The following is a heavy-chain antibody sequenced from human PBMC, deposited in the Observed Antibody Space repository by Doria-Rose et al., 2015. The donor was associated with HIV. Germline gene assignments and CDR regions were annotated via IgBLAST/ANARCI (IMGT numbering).Heavy chain of an antibody. Sequence: SGPVLVKPTETLTLTCTVSGVSLSSPGMGVSWIRQPPGKALEWLANIFLDDERSYKTSLKSRLTISRGTSKSQVVLTMTDMDPVDTATYYCARIKSSRWYHKYYFDFWGREPWSSSPQ. CDR2: IFLDDER. J-gene: IGHJ4*02. CDR1: GVSLSSPGMG. CDR3: ARIKSSRWYHKYYFDF. D-gene: IGHD6-13*01. V-gene: IGHV2-26*01.